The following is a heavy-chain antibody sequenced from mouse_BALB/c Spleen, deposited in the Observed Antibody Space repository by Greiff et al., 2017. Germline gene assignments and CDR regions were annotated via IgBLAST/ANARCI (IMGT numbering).Heavy chain of an antibody. CDR1: GFTFSSYA. CDR2: ISSGGST. CDR3: ARDYGSRGGFDY. Sequence: DVMLVESGGGLVKPGGSLKLSCAASGFTFSSYAMSWVRQTPEKRLEWVASISSGGSTYYPDSVKGRFTISRDNARNILYLQMSSLRSEDTAMYYCARDYGSRGGFDYWGQGTTLTVSS. D-gene: IGHD1-1*01. J-gene: IGHJ2*01. V-gene: IGHV5-6-5*01.